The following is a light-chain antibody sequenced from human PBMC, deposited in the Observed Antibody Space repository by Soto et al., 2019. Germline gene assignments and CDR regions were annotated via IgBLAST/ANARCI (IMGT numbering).Light chain of an antibody. Sequence: EIVMTQSPATLSVSPGERATLSCRASQSVSSNLAWYQQKPGQAPRLLIYGASTRATGIPARFSGSGSGTEFTLTISSLQSEDFAVCYCQQYNHWPPMYTFGQGTKLEIK. CDR3: QQYNHWPPMYT. V-gene: IGKV3-15*01. CDR1: QSVSSN. J-gene: IGKJ2*01. CDR2: GAS.